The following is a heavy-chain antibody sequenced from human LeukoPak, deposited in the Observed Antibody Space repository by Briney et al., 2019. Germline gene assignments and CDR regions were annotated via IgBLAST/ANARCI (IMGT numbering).Heavy chain of an antibody. D-gene: IGHD3-10*01. CDR2: INHSGST. V-gene: IGHV4-34*01. J-gene: IGHJ4*02. CDR1: GGSFSGYY. Sequence: SGTLSLTCAVYGGSFSGYYWSWIRQPPGKGLEWIGEINHSGSTNYNPSLKSRVTISVDTSKNQFSLKLSSVTAADTAVYYCARDRPKLRCYYGSGSSRRRYYFDYWGQGTLVTVSS. CDR3: ARDRPKLRCYYGSGSSRRRYYFDY.